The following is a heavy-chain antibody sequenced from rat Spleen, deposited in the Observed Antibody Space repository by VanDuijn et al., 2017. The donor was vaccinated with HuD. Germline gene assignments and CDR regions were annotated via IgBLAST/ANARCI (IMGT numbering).Heavy chain of an antibody. D-gene: IGHD1-1*01. CDR1: GFTFSNHD. Sequence: EVQLVESGGGLVQPGRSLKLSCAASGFTFSNHDMAWVRQAPTKGLEWIASISSGGGITYYRDSVKGRFTISRDNAKNTQYLQMDSLRSEDTATYYCARHYYSGPSYYFDYWGQGVMVTVSS. CDR2: ISSGGGIT. CDR3: ARHYYSGPSYYFDY. J-gene: IGHJ2*01. V-gene: IGHV5S23*01.